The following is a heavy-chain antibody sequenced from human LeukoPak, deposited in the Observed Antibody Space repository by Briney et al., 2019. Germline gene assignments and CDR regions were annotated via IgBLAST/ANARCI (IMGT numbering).Heavy chain of an antibody. D-gene: IGHD4-17*01. J-gene: IGHJ4*02. CDR3: AKDRVAYGENFDH. CDR2: ISGSGGST. Sequence: GGSLRLSCAASGFTFSSYSMNWVRQAPGKGLEWVSAISGSGGSTYYADSVKGRFTISRDNSKNTLYLQMNSLRAEDTAVYYCAKDRVAYGENFDHWGQGTLVTVSS. V-gene: IGHV3-23*01. CDR1: GFTFSSYS.